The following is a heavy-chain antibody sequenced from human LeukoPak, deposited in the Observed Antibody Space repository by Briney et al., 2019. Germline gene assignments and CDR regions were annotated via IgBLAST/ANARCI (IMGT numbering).Heavy chain of an antibody. CDR1: GVSISSSNSY. V-gene: IGHV4-39*01. D-gene: IGHD5-24*01. J-gene: IGHJ4*02. CDR2: IYYSGNT. Sequence: SETLSLTCTVSGVSISSSNSYWGWIRQPPGKGLEWIGSIYYSGNTYYNASLKSQVSISIDTSKNQFSLKLSSVTAADTAVYYCARRDGYNVSFDYWGQGTLVTVSS. CDR3: ARRDGYNVSFDY.